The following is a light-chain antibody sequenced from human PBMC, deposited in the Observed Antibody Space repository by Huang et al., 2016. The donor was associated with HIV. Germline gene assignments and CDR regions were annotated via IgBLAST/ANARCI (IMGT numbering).Light chain of an antibody. CDR1: QSRSTY. CDR2: DAS. J-gene: IGKJ4*01. CDR3: QHSNDWLA. V-gene: IGKV3-11*01. Sequence: ILTQSPATLSLSPGETAPLSCRASQSRSTYLGWYQQKPGQAPRLLIYDASTRATGVPGRFSGSGAATDFTLTISSLEAEDFAVYYCQHSNDWLAFGGGTKLEIK.